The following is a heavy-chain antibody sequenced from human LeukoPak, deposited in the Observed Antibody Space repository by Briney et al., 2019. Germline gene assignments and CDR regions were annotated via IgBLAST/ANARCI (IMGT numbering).Heavy chain of an antibody. D-gene: IGHD2-15*01. Sequence: GGSLRLSCAASGFTLSSYSLNWVRQAPGKGLEWVSFISSSSITIYYADSVKGRFTISRDNAEKSLYLQMNSLRAEDTAVYYCARDRGGSYSAIDYWGQGTLVTVSS. CDR3: ARDRGGSYSAIDY. V-gene: IGHV3-48*04. J-gene: IGHJ4*02. CDR2: ISSSSITI. CDR1: GFTLSSYS.